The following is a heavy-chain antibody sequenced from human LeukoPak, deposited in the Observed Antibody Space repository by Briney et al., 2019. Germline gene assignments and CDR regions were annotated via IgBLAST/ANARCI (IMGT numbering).Heavy chain of an antibody. CDR2: MNPNSGNT. D-gene: IGHD2-2*01. CDR3: ARGGRRVPAAKPIDP. Sequence: EASVKVSCKASGYTFTSYDINWVRQATGQGLEWMGWMNPNSGNTGYAQKFQGRVTITRNTSISTAYMELSSLGSEDTAVYYCARGGRRVPAAKPIDPWGQGTLVTVSS. V-gene: IGHV1-8*03. CDR1: GYTFTSYD. J-gene: IGHJ5*02.